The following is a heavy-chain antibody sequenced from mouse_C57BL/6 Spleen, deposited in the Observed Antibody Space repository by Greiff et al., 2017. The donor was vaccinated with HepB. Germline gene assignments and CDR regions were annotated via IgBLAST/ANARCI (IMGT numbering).Heavy chain of an antibody. CDR1: GYTFTSYT. CDR2: INPSSGYT. CDR3: ARSEFITTVVAGGYAMDY. J-gene: IGHJ4*01. D-gene: IGHD1-1*01. Sequence: VQVVESGAELARPGASVKMSCKASGYTFTSYTMHWVKQRPGQGLEWIGYINPSSGYTKYNQKFKDKATLTADKSSSTAYMQLSSLTSEDSAVYYCARSEFITTVVAGGYAMDYWGQGTSVTVSS. V-gene: IGHV1-4*01.